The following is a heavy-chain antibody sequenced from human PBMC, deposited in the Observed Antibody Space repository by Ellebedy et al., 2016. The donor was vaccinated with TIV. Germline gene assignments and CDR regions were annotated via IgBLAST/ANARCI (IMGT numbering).Heavy chain of an antibody. V-gene: IGHV5-51*01. CDR1: GYSFTSYW. CDR3: ARLDLHSSSWYADGMDV. Sequence: GESLKISXKGSGYSFTSYWIGWVRQMPGKGLEWMGIIYPGDSDTRYSPSFQGQVTISADKSISTAYLQWSSLKASDTAMYYCARLDLHSSSWYADGMDVWGQGTTVTVSS. CDR2: IYPGDSDT. J-gene: IGHJ6*02. D-gene: IGHD6-13*01.